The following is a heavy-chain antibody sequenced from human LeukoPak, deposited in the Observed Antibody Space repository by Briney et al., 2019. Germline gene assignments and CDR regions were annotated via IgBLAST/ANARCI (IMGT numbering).Heavy chain of an antibody. Sequence: PGGSLRPSCAASGFSVSRNYMTWVRQAPGEGLEWVSLIYSGGSTSYADSVKARFTISRDNSKNTLYLQMNSLRAEDTAVYYCARKTDHQTGGDYWGQGTLVTVSS. V-gene: IGHV3-66*01. CDR1: GFSVSRNY. J-gene: IGHJ4*02. D-gene: IGHD1-1*01. CDR3: ARKTDHQTGGDY. CDR2: IYSGGST.